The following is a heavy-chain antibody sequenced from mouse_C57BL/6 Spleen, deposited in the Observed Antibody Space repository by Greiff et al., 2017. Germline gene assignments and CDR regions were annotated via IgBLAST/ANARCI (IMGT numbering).Heavy chain of an antibody. J-gene: IGHJ2*01. D-gene: IGHD1-1*01. Sequence: QVHVKQSGAELVRPGTSVKVSCKASGYAFTNYLIEWVKQRPGQGLEWIGVINPGSGGTNYNEKFKGKATLTADKSSSTAYMQLSSLTSEDSAVLFCARKIYYYGSSSDYWGQGTTLTVSS. V-gene: IGHV1-54*01. CDR1: GYAFTNYL. CDR3: ARKIYYYGSSSDY. CDR2: INPGSGGT.